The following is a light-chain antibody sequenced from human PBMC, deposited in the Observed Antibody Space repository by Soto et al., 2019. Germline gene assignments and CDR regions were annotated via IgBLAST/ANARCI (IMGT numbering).Light chain of an antibody. CDR1: NSDVND. CDR3: SSTTSSNTFV. Sequence: QSALTQPASVSGAPGQPITISCTGTNSDVNDVSWHLQHPGKALMLMIYEVIIRSSGVSTRFSGSKSGNTASLTISGLQAEDEADYYCSSTTSSNTFVFVTGTKYTVL. V-gene: IGLV2-14*01. J-gene: IGLJ1*01. CDR2: EVI.